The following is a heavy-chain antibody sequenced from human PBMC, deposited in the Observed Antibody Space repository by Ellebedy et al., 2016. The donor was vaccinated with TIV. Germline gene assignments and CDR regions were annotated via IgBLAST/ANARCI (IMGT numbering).Heavy chain of an antibody. CDR2: IYYSGST. D-gene: IGHD6-19*01. V-gene: IGHV4-39*07. CDR3: ARGKPPVADNFFDY. CDR1: GGSISSSSYY. J-gene: IGHJ4*02. Sequence: GSLRLXCTVSGGSISSSSYYWGWIRQPPGKGLEWIGSIYYSGSTYYNPSLKSRVTISVDTSKNQFSLKLSSVTAADTAVYYCARGKPPVADNFFDYWGQGTLVTVSS.